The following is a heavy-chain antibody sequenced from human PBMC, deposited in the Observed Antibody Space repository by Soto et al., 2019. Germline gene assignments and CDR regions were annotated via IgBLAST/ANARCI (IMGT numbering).Heavy chain of an antibody. V-gene: IGHV1-69*02. CDR1: GGTFSNDI. J-gene: IGHJ4*02. D-gene: IGHD5-12*01. CDR2: IVLLLNIA. Sequence: QVQLVQSGAEVKKPGSSVKVSCKSSGGTFSNDIITWVRQAPGQGLEWMGRIVLLLNIANYAQKFQGRVTITADKSTGTAYMDLNSLRSEDTAVYYCVRNSPIGSTYGGYDGIDYWGQGTLVTVSS. CDR3: VRNSPIGSTYGGYDGIDY.